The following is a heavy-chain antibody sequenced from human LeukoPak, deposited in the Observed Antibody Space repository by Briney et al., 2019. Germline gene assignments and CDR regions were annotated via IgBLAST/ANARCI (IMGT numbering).Heavy chain of an antibody. V-gene: IGHV4-34*01. J-gene: IGHJ6*02. CDR1: GGSFSGYY. Sequence: SETLSLTCAVYGGSFSGYYWSWIRQPPGKGLEWIGEINHSGSTNYNPSLKSRVTISVDTSKNQFSLKLSSVTAADTAVYYCARGLRYFDWPDGMDVWGQGTTVTVSS. D-gene: IGHD3-9*01. CDR2: INHSGST. CDR3: ARGLRYFDWPDGMDV.